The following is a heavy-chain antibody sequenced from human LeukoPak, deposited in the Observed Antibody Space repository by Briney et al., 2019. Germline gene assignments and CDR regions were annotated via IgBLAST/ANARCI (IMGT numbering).Heavy chain of an antibody. Sequence: RASVKVSCKASGYTFTNYDINWVRQATGQGLEWMGWMNPNSGSTDYAQKFQGRVTMTRNTSIGTAYMELSSLGSEDTAVYYCARAEDYGDYYFDYWGQGTLVTVSS. D-gene: IGHD4-17*01. CDR1: GYTFTNYD. J-gene: IGHJ4*02. CDR3: ARAEDYGDYYFDY. V-gene: IGHV1-8*01. CDR2: MNPNSGST.